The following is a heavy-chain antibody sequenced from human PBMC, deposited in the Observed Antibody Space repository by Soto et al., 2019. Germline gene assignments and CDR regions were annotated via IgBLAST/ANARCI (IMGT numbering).Heavy chain of an antibody. Sequence: ASVKVSCKVSGYTLTELSMHWVRQAPGKGLEWMGGFDPEDGETIYAQKFQGRVTMTEDTSTDTAYMELSSLRSEDTAVYYCATAILGGYFDWGRDAFDIWGQGTMVTVSS. CDR3: ATAILGGYFDWGRDAFDI. CDR1: GYTLTELS. J-gene: IGHJ3*02. CDR2: FDPEDGET. D-gene: IGHD3-9*01. V-gene: IGHV1-24*01.